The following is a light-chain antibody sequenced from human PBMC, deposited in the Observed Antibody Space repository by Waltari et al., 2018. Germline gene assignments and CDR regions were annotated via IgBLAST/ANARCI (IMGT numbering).Light chain of an antibody. CDR3: QHRTNWVPGMYT. Sequence: EIVLTQSPATLSLSPGESATLSCRASQSVSGSLAWYQQKPGQPPRLPIYDSSNRATGIPARFSGSGSGTDFTLTISSLTPEDFAVYFCQHRTNWVPGMYTFGQGTKLEIK. CDR1: QSVSGS. J-gene: IGKJ2*01. CDR2: DSS. V-gene: IGKV3-11*01.